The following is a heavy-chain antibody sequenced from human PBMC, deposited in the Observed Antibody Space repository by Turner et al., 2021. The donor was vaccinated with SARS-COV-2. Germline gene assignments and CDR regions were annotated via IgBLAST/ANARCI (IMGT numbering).Heavy chain of an antibody. V-gene: IGHV3-53*04. Sequence: EVQLVESGGGLVQPGRSMRLSCAASGVTVSSNYMSWVRQAPGKGLEWVSVIYSGGSTFYADSVKGRFTISRHNSKNTLYLQMNSLRAEDTAVYYCARDLLAYGMDVWGQGTTVTVSS. J-gene: IGHJ6*02. D-gene: IGHD3-3*02. CDR1: GVTVSSNY. CDR3: ARDLLAYGMDV. CDR2: IYSGGST.